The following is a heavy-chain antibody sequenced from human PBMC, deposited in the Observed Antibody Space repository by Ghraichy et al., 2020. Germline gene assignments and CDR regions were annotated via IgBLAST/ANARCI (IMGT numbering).Heavy chain of an antibody. Sequence: GESLNISCVASGFSLSDYWMTWLRQAPGKGLEWVANIKEDGNEEYYVDSVKGRFTISRDNAKNSLYLQMDSLRADDTAMYYCARDLYYTCDCWGQGTLVTVSS. D-gene: IGHD1-26*01. J-gene: IGHJ4*02. V-gene: IGHV3-7*01. CDR2: IKEDGNEE. CDR3: ARDLYYTCDC. CDR1: GFSLSDYW.